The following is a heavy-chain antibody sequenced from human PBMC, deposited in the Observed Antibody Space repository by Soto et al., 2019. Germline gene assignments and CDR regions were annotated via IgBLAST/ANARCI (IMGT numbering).Heavy chain of an antibody. CDR2: IYYSGST. V-gene: IGHV4-30-4*01. J-gene: IGHJ6*02. D-gene: IGHD1-26*01. Sequence: PSETLSLTCTVSGGSISSGDYYWSWIRQPPGKGLEWIGYIYYSGSTYYNPSLKSRVTISVDTSKNQFSPKLSSVTAADTAVYYCARDLVGATSYLNYYGMDVWGQGTTVTVSS. CDR1: GGSISSGDYY. CDR3: ARDLVGATSYLNYYGMDV.